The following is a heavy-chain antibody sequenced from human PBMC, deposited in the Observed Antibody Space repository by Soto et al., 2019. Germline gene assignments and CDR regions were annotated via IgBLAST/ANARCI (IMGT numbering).Heavy chain of an antibody. V-gene: IGHV4-39*01. J-gene: IGHJ5*02. D-gene: IGHD2-15*01. Sequence: ETLSLTCTVSGGSISSSSYYWGWIRQPPGKGLEWIGSIYYSGSTYYNPSLKSRVTISVDTSKNQFSLKLSSVTATDTAVYYCARRVVVVGNNWFDPWGQGXLVTVYS. CDR3: ARRVVVVGNNWFDP. CDR2: IYYSGST. CDR1: GGSISSSSYY.